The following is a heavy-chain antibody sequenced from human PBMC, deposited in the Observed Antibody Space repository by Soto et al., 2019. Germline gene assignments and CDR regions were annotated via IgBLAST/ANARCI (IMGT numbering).Heavy chain of an antibody. J-gene: IGHJ4*02. D-gene: IGHD1-26*01. CDR2: VFWDGGE. V-gene: IGHV2-5*02. CDR3: TQVYGSGSWGWYFHS. Sequence: QITLRESGPSLVKPTETLTLTCTFSGFPLTTTGVGVGWIRQPPGKALEWLAVVFWDGGERYSPSLKSRVTITKDTSKDQVVLTMTNMDPADTATYYCTQVYGSGSWGWYFHSWGQGTLVTVSS. CDR1: GFPLTTTGVG.